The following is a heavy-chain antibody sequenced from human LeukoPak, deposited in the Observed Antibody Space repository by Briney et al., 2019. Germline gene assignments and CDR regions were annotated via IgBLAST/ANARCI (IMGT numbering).Heavy chain of an antibody. CDR3: ARVRNGGFLEWLPPDYYYMDV. CDR2: IYYSGST. CDR1: GGSISSYY. V-gene: IGHV4-59*01. J-gene: IGHJ6*03. D-gene: IGHD3-3*01. Sequence: SETLSLTCTVSGGSISSYYWSWIRQPPEKGLEWIGYIYYSGSTNYNPSLKSRVTISVDTSKNQFSLKLSSVTAADTAVYYCARVRNGGFLEWLPPDYYYMDVWGKGTTVTVSS.